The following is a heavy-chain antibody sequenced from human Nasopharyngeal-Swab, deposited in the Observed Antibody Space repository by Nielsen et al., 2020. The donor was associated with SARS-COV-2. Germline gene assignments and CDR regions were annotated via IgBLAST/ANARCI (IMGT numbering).Heavy chain of an antibody. Sequence: GESLKISCAASGFTFSAYGMHWVRQAPGKGLDWVAFIWYDGSNKYYADSVKGRFTISRDNSNKKLSLQMDGLRAEDTAVYYFATSRGGGASNYVLDYLGQGTLVTFPS. CDR2: IWYDGSNK. CDR3: ATSRGGGASNYVLDY. D-gene: IGHD3-16*01. CDR1: GFTFSAYG. J-gene: IGHJ4*02. V-gene: IGHV3-30*02.